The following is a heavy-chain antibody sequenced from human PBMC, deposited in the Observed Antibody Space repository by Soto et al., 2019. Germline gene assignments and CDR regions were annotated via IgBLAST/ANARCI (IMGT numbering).Heavy chain of an antibody. D-gene: IGHD3-10*01. J-gene: IGHJ6*02. CDR2: IWYDGSNK. Sequence: QVQLVESGGGVVQPGRSLRLSCAASGFTFSSYGMHWVRQAPGKGLEWVAVIWYDGSNKYYADSVKGRFTISRDNSKNTLYLQMNSLRAEDTAVYYCARETGGYGSGNVMDVWGQGTTVTVSS. CDR3: ARETGGYGSGNVMDV. CDR1: GFTFSSYG. V-gene: IGHV3-33*01.